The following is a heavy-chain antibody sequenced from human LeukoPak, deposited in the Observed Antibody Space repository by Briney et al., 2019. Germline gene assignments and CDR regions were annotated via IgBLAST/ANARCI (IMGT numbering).Heavy chain of an antibody. CDR3: AGFEQWPPSGDYYGMDV. J-gene: IGHJ6*02. CDR1: GFTFSSYG. V-gene: IGHV3-30*03. Sequence: GGSLRLSCAASGFTFSSYGMHWVRQAPGKGLEWVAVISYDGSNKYYADSVKGRFTISRDNSKNTLYLQMNSLRAEDTAVYYCAGFEQWPPSGDYYGMDVWGQGTTVTVSS. CDR2: ISYDGSNK. D-gene: IGHD6-19*01.